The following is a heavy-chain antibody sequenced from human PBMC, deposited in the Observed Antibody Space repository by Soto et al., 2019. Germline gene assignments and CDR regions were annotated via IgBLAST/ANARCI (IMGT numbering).Heavy chain of an antibody. V-gene: IGHV3-23*01. D-gene: IGHD3-10*01. CDR2: IRGSGGGT. CDR3: AKASGRVHYGMHV. Sequence: GGSLRLSCAASGFPFSMFAMNWVRQAPGKGLEWVSGIRGSGGGTYYADSVKGRFTISRDDSRNMLYLEMNTLRGEDTAVYYCAKASGRVHYGMHVWGQGPTVTVSS. J-gene: IGHJ6*02. CDR1: GFPFSMFA.